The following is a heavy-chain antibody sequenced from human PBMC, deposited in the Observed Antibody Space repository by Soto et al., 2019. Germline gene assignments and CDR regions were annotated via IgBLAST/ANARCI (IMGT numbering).Heavy chain of an antibody. CDR1: GFTFSSYA. J-gene: IGHJ5*02. Sequence: GGSLRLSCAASGFTFSSYAMSWVRQAPGKGLEWVSAISGSGGSTYYADSVKGRFTISRDNSKNTLYLQMNSLRAEDTAVYYCANALSSSWYGGWFDPWGQGTLVTVSS. CDR3: ANALSSSWYGGWFDP. CDR2: ISGSGGST. V-gene: IGHV3-23*01. D-gene: IGHD6-13*01.